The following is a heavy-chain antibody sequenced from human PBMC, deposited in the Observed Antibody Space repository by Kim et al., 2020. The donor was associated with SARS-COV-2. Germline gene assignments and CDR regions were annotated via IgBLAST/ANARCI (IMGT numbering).Heavy chain of an antibody. CDR2: MNPNSGNT. J-gene: IGHJ4*02. Sequence: ASVKVSCKASGYTFTSYDINWVRQATGQGLEWMGWMNPNSGNTGYAQKFQGRVTMTRNTSISTAYMELSSLRSEDTAVYYCASRLWGGYDEGDDYWGQGTLVTVSS. V-gene: IGHV1-8*01. CDR3: ASRLWGGYDEGDDY. D-gene: IGHD5-12*01. CDR1: GYTFTSYD.